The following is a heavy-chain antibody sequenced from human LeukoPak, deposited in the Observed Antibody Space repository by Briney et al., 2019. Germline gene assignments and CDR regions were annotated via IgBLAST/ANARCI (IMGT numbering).Heavy chain of an antibody. CDR1: GYTFTSYD. CDR3: ARADYYGSGSSIRRKFDP. Sequence: GASVKVSCKASGYTFTSYDINWVRQATGQGLEWMGWMNPNSGNTGCAQKFQGRVTMTRNTSISTAYMELSSLRSEDTAVYYCARADYYGSGSSIRRKFDPWGQETLVTVSS. J-gene: IGHJ5*02. V-gene: IGHV1-8*01. D-gene: IGHD3-10*01. CDR2: MNPNSGNT.